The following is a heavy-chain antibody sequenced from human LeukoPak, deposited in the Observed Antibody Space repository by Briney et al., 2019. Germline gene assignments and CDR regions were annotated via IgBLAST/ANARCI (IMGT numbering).Heavy chain of an antibody. CDR2: IWYDGSNS. D-gene: IGHD6-19*01. CDR3: ARDQGGYSSGETGYFDY. Sequence: GGFLRLSCAASVITFSSYGMHAFRRTPVKRLEGVAVIWYDGSNSYYADSVKGRFTISRDNSKNTLYLQMNSLRAEDTAVYYCARDQGGYSSGETGYFDYWGKGTLVTVYS. V-gene: IGHV3-33*01. CDR1: VITFSSYG. J-gene: IGHJ4*02.